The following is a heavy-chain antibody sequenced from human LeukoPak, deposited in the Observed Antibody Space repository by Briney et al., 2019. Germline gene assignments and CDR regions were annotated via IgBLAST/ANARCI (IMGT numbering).Heavy chain of an antibody. Sequence: GGSLRLSCAASGFAVNSNYMIWVRQAPGKGLEWVSVIYSAGTTFYADFVKGRLSISRDNSKNTLYLHMDSLRAEDTAVYYCAGGVLPYYFDYWGQGTLVTVSA. CDR2: IYSAGTT. CDR1: GFAVNSNY. J-gene: IGHJ4*02. V-gene: IGHV3-66*01. D-gene: IGHD3-3*01. CDR3: AGGVLPYYFDY.